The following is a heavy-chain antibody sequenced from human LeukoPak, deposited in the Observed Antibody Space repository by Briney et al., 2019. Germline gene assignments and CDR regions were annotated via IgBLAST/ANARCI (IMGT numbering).Heavy chain of an antibody. CDR1: GGSISSYY. D-gene: IGHD6-19*01. CDR3: ARSRAVTGASLDY. CDR2: IYYSGST. J-gene: IGHJ4*02. V-gene: IGHV4-59*08. Sequence: PSETLSLTCTVSGGSISSYYWSWIRQPPGKGLEWIGYIYYSGSTNYNPSLKSRVTISVDTSENQFSLKLNSVTAADTAVYYCARSRAVTGASLDYWGQGTLVTVSS.